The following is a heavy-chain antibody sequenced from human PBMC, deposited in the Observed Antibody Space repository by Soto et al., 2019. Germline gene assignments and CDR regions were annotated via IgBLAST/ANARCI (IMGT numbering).Heavy chain of an antibody. D-gene: IGHD4-17*01. CDR1: GGSISSGDYY. CDR3: ARGGGLTSTPHTGDYGDYPYFDY. CDR2: IYYSGST. V-gene: IGHV4-30-4*01. Sequence: PSETLSLTCTVSGGSISSGDYYWSWIRQPPGKGLEWIGYIYYSGSTYYNPSLKSRVTISVDTSKNQFSLKLSSVTVADTAVYYCARGGGLTSTPHTGDYGDYPYFDYWGQGTLVTVSS. J-gene: IGHJ4*02.